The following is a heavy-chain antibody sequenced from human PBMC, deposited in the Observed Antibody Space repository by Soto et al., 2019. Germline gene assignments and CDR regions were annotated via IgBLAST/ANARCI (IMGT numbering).Heavy chain of an antibody. J-gene: IGHJ5*02. CDR1: GFTFSSYS. CDR3: ARGAARGGFWFDP. Sequence: AGGSLRLSCAASGFTFSSYSMNWVRQAPGKGLEWVSSISSSSSYIYYADSVKGRFTISRDNAKNSLYLQMNSLRAEDTAVYYCARGAARGGFWFDPWGQGTLVTVSS. D-gene: IGHD6-13*01. CDR2: ISSSSSYI. V-gene: IGHV3-21*01.